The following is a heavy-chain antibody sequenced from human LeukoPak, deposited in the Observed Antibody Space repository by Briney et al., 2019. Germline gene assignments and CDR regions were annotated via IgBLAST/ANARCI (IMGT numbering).Heavy chain of an antibody. CDR1: GYTFTDYF. CDR3: ARGRFSGYGAD. D-gene: IGHD5-12*01. J-gene: IGHJ4*02. CDR2: INPNSGGT. Sequence: TSVKVSCKASGYTFTDYFMHWVRQAPGQGLEWMGWINPNSGGTNFAQKFQGRVTMTRDTSISTAYMELSSLTSDDTAVYYCARGRFSGYGADWGQGTLVTVSS. V-gene: IGHV1-2*02.